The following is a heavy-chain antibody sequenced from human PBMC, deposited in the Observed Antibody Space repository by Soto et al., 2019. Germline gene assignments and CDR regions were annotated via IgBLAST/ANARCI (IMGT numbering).Heavy chain of an antibody. V-gene: IGHV3-21*01. CDR1: GFTFSSYS. Sequence: GSLRLSCAASGFTFSSYSMNWVRQAPGKGLEWVSSISSSSSYIYYADSVKGRFTISRDNAKNSLYLQMNSLRAEDTAVYYCARWDYYYYGMDVWGQGTTVTVSS. CDR3: ARWDYYYYGMDV. CDR2: ISSSSSYI. J-gene: IGHJ6*02.